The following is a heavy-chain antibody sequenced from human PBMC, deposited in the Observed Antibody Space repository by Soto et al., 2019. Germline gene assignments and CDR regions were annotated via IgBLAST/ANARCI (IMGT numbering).Heavy chain of an antibody. Sequence: PGGSLRLSCTVSGFAFNNYGINWVRQAPGKGLEWVSSISKSDYTYYSDSVKGRFTISRDNAKNSVSLQMNSLRAEDTAVYYCAISIAPHYYYYGMDVWGQGTTVTVSS. CDR1: GFAFNNYG. CDR2: ISKSDYT. D-gene: IGHD6-6*01. V-gene: IGHV3-21*01. CDR3: AISIAPHYYYYGMDV. J-gene: IGHJ6*02.